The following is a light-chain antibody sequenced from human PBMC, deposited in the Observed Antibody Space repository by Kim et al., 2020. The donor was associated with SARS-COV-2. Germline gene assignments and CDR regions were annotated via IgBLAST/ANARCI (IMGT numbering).Light chain of an antibody. CDR2: GAS. CDR1: QSIDSN. Sequence: EIVMTQSPATLSVSPGDTATLSCRASQSIDSNLAWYQQKPGQAPRLIIFGASSKATSIPGRFSGSGSGTEFTLTISGLQSEDFADYYCQQYNNWPRTFGQGTKVDIK. J-gene: IGKJ1*01. CDR3: QQYNNWPRT. V-gene: IGKV3-15*01.